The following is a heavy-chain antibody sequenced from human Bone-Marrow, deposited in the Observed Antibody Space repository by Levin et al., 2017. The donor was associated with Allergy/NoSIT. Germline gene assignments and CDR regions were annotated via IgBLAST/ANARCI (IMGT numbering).Heavy chain of an antibody. D-gene: IGHD4-23*01. CDR2: MNPNIGNT. V-gene: IGHV1-8*01. CDR1: GYTFTSYD. Sequence: EASVKVSCKASGYTFTSYDINWVRQAAGQGLEWMGWMNPNIGNTGYAQKFQGRVTLTRDTSINTAYMELSSLRFEDTAVYYCARDYGGNSGWFDPWGQGTLVTVSS. J-gene: IGHJ5*02. CDR3: ARDYGGNSGWFDP.